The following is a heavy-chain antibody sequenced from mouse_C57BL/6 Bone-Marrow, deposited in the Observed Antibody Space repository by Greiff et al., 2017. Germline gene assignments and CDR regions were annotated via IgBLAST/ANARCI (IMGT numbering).Heavy chain of an antibody. CDR1: GYTFTDYE. D-gene: IGHD4-1*01. V-gene: IGHV1-15*01. CDR2: IDPETGGT. Sequence: QVQLQQSGAELVRPGASVTLSCKASGYTFTDYEMHWVKQTPVHGLEWIGAIDPETGGTAYNQKFKGKAILTADKSSSTAYMELRSLTSEDSAVYYCTRNWDPSYWGQGTLVTVSA. CDR3: TRNWDPSY. J-gene: IGHJ3*01.